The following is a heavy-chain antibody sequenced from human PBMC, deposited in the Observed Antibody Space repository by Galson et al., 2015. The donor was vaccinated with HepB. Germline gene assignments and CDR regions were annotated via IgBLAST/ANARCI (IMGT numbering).Heavy chain of an antibody. V-gene: IGHV1-18*01. Sequence: QSGAEVKKPGASVKVSCKASGYTFTSYGISWVRQAPGQGLEWMGWISAYNGNTNYAQKLQGRVTMTTDTSTSTAYMELRSLRSDDTAVYYCARGFYDFWSGYWDSASYYYYYYMDVWGKGTTVTVSS. J-gene: IGHJ6*03. CDR3: ARGFYDFWSGYWDSASYYYYYYMDV. CDR1: GYTFTSYG. D-gene: IGHD3-3*01. CDR2: ISAYNGNT.